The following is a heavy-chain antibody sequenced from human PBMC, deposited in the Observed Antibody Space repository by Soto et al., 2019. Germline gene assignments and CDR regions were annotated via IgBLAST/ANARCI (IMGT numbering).Heavy chain of an antibody. CDR3: ARDGGCSGSSCCSTRWFDP. J-gene: IGHJ5*02. CDR2: IYHSGST. CDR1: DGSISSGGYY. Sequence: SETLSLTCTVSDGSISSGGYYWSWIRQHPGKGLEWIGYIYHSGSTYYNPSLKSRVTISVDTSKNQLSLKLSSVTAADTAVYYCARDGGCSGSSCCSTRWFDPWGQRTLVTGFS. D-gene: IGHD2-15*01. V-gene: IGHV4-31*03.